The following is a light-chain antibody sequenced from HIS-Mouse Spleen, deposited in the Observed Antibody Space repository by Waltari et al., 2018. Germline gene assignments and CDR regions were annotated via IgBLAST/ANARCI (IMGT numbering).Light chain of an antibody. J-gene: IGLJ1*01. CDR3: QVWDSSSDRV. CDR1: NIGSKS. Sequence: SYVLTPPPSVSVAPGQTARITCGGNNIGSKSVHWYQQKPGQAPVLVVYDDSNRPSGIPKRFSGSNSGNTATLTISRVEAGDEADYYCQVWDSSSDRVFGTGTKVTVL. V-gene: IGLV3-21*02. CDR2: DDS.